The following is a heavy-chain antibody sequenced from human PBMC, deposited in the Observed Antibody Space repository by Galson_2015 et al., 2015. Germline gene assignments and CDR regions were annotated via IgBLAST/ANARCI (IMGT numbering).Heavy chain of an antibody. Sequence: QSGAEVKKPGESLKISCKGSGYNFATNWIGWVRQMPGKGLEWMGIIYPDDSDARYSPSFQGQVTISADRSISAAYLQWSSLKASDTAMYYCARHDYDSSSYFQHWGQGTLVTVSS. CDR1: GYNFATNW. D-gene: IGHD3-22*01. V-gene: IGHV5-51*01. CDR2: IYPDDSDA. CDR3: ARHDYDSSSYFQH. J-gene: IGHJ1*01.